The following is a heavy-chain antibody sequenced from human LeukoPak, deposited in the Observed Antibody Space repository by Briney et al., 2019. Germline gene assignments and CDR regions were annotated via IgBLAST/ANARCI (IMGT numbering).Heavy chain of an antibody. CDR1: GGSISSYY. CDR3: ARGRHYDILTGHDYYFDY. Sequence: SETLSLTCTVSGGSISSYYWSWIRQPPGKGLEWIGCIYYSGSTNYNPSLKSRVTISVDTSKNQFSLELSSVTAADTAVYYCARGRHYDILTGHDYYFDYWGQGTLVTVSS. V-gene: IGHV4-59*01. J-gene: IGHJ4*02. D-gene: IGHD3-9*01. CDR2: IYYSGST.